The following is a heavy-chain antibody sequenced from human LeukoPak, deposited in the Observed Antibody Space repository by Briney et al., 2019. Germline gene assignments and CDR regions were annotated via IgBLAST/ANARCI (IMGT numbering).Heavy chain of an antibody. CDR1: GFTFSSYS. D-gene: IGHD1-26*01. J-gene: IGHJ4*02. CDR2: ISSSSSTI. Sequence: PGGSLRLSCAASGFTFSSYSMNWVRQAPGKGLEWVSYISSSSSTIYYADSVKGRFTISRDNAKNSLYLQMNSLRAEDTAVYYCAKDMKPGIVGATTPFDYWGQGTLVTVSS. V-gene: IGHV3-48*01. CDR3: AKDMKPGIVGATTPFDY.